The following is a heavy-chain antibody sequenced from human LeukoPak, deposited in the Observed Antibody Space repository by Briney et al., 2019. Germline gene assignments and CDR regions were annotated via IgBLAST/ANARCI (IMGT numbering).Heavy chain of an antibody. D-gene: IGHD5-24*01. CDR2: FDPEDGET. V-gene: IGHV1-24*01. Sequence: ASVKVSCKVSGCTLTELSMHWVRQAPGKGLEWMGGFDPEDGETICAQKFQGRVTMTEDTSTDTAYMELSSLRSEDTAVYYCATGRERWLQLAAFDIWGQGTMVTVSS. CDR1: GCTLTELS. CDR3: ATGRERWLQLAAFDI. J-gene: IGHJ3*02.